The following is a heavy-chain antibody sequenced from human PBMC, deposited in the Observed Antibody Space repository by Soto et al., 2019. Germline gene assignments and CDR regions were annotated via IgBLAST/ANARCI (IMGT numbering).Heavy chain of an antibody. J-gene: IGHJ4*02. CDR3: AKARCTTTDCYVPDY. CDR2: ISGSGGSP. CDR1: VVSFRTYT. Sequence: GGSLRLSCAASVVSFRTYTMSWVRQAPGKGLEWLSVISGSGGSPSYADSVQGRFVISRDNARNTLYLHMNSLRAEDTAMYYCAKARCTTTDCYVPDYWGRGTLVTVSS. D-gene: IGHD1-26*01. V-gene: IGHV3-23*01.